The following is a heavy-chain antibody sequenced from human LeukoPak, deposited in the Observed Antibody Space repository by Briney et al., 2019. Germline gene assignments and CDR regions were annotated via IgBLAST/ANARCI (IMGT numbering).Heavy chain of an antibody. Sequence: SETLSLTCAVYGGSFSGYYWSWIRQPPGKGLEWIGEINHSGSTNYNPSLKSRVTISVDTSKNQFSLKLSSVAAADTAVYYCARGDYVWGSYRYNWFDPWGQGTLVTVSS. J-gene: IGHJ5*02. CDR3: ARGDYVWGSYRYNWFDP. CDR2: INHSGST. CDR1: GGSFSGYY. D-gene: IGHD3-16*02. V-gene: IGHV4-34*01.